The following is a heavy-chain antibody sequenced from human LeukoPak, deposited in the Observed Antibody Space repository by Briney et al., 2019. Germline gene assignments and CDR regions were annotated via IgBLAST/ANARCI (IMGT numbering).Heavy chain of an antibody. Sequence: PGGSLRLSCAASGFTFSNYWMNWLRRAPGKGLEWVANIKQDGSEKYYVDSVKGRFTISRDNAKNSLYLQTNSLRAEDAGVYYCAKEGAYPIITYDSWGQGTLVTVSS. V-gene: IGHV3-7*01. J-gene: IGHJ5*01. CDR2: IKQDGSEK. D-gene: IGHD1-14*01. CDR3: AKEGAYPIITYDS. CDR1: GFTFSNYW.